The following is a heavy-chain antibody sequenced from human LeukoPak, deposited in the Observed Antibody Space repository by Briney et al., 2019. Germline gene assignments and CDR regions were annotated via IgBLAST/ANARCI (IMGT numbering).Heavy chain of an antibody. D-gene: IGHD6-19*01. CDR2: ISSSSSYI. V-gene: IGHV3-21*01. J-gene: IGHJ4*02. CDR1: GFTFSSYS. Sequence: GGSLRLSCAASGFTFSSYSMNWVRQAPGKGLEWVSSISSSSSYIYYADSVKGRFTISRDNAKNSLYLQMNSLRAEDTAVYYCAMGIAVAGYEIDYWGQGTLVPVSS. CDR3: AMGIAVAGYEIDY.